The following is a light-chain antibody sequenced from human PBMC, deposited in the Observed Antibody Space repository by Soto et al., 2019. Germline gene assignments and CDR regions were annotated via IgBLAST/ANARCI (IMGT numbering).Light chain of an antibody. CDR2: EVS. V-gene: IGLV2-14*01. Sequence: QSALTQPASVSGSPGQTITISCTGTRTDIGGYNLVSWYQQHPGKAPKLLIYEVSNRPSGISNRFSGSKSGNTASLTISGLQAEDEADYYCSSYTSSTNYVFGTGTKVTVL. CDR1: RTDIGGYNL. CDR3: SSYTSSTNYV. J-gene: IGLJ1*01.